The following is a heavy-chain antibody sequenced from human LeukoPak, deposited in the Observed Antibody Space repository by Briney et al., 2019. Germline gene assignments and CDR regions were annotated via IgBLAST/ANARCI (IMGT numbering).Heavy chain of an antibody. D-gene: IGHD3-16*02. J-gene: IGHJ4*02. V-gene: IGHV1-69*06. CDR3: ARGVNYVWGSYRLDY. CDR1: GGTFSSYA. CDR2: IIPIFGTA. Sequence: ASVKVSCKASGGTFSSYAISWVRQAPGQGLEWMGGIIPIFGTANYAQKFQGRVTITADKSTSTAYMELSSLRSEDTAVYYCARGVNYVWGSYRLDYWGQGTLVTVSS.